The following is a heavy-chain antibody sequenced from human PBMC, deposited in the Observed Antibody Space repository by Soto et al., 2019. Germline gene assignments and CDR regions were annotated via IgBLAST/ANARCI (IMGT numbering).Heavy chain of an antibody. V-gene: IGHV6-1*01. CDR2: TYYRSKWYN. CDR1: GDSVPSNSAA. J-gene: IGHJ6*02. CDR3: ARDRQMRYFDGTTYGMDV. D-gene: IGHD3-9*01. Sequence: SQTLSLTCAISGDSVPSNSAAWNWIRQSPSRGLEWLGRTYYRSKWYNEYAVSVKSRITINSDTSKNQFSLKLSSVTAADTAVYYCARDRQMRYFDGTTYGMDVWGQGTTVS.